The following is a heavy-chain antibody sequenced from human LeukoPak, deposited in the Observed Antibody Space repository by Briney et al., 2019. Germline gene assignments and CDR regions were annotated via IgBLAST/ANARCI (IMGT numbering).Heavy chain of an antibody. CDR1: GFTFSSYG. D-gene: IGHD3-22*01. V-gene: IGHV3-48*04. Sequence: GGTLRLSCAASGFTFSSYGMSWVRQAPGKGLEWVSYISSSGSTIRYADSVKGRFTISRDNAKNSLHLQMKSLRAEDTAVYYCARRGGHYDSSGHYYNWGQGTLVTVSS. J-gene: IGHJ4*02. CDR2: ISSSGSTI. CDR3: ARRGGHYDSSGHYYN.